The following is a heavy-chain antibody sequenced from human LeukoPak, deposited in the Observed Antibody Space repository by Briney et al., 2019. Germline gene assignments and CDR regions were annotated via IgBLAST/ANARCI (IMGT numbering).Heavy chain of an antibody. CDR3: ARATYDSGAVDAFDI. CDR2: TNTAGNTI. CDR1: GFPFRDYL. D-gene: IGHD3-22*01. J-gene: IGHJ3*02. Sequence: GGSLRLSCAASGFPFRDYLMSWIRQAPGKGLEWVAYTNTAGNTIYYADSMKGRFTISRDNAKNSLYLQMSTLRAEDTAVYYCARATYDSGAVDAFDIWGQGTMVTVSP. V-gene: IGHV3-11*01.